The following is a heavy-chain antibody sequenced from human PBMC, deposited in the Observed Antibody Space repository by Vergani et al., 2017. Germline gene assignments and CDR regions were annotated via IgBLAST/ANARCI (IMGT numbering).Heavy chain of an antibody. D-gene: IGHD4-17*01. CDR3: ARGFMTTVTTRPGGFDP. CDR2: INHSGST. J-gene: IGHJ5*02. Sequence: QVQLQQWGAGLLKPSETLSLTCAVYGGSFSGYYWSWTRQPPGKGLEWIGEINHSGSTNYNPSLKSRVTISVDTSKNQFSLKLSSVTAADTAVYYCARGFMTTVTTRPGGFDPWGQGTLVTVSS. V-gene: IGHV4-34*01. CDR1: GGSFSGYY.